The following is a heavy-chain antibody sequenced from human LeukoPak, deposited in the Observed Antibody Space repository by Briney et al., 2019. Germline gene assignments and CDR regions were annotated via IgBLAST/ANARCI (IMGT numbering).Heavy chain of an antibody. Sequence: GGSLRLSCAASGFAFSSYAMSWVRQAPGKGLEWVSTISGSGDNTYYADSVKGRFTISRDNSKNTLYLHMNSLRAEDTAVYYCAPAILGNWDYWGQGTLVTVSS. CDR3: APAILGNWDY. V-gene: IGHV3-23*01. J-gene: IGHJ4*02. CDR1: GFAFSSYA. D-gene: IGHD1-26*01. CDR2: ISGSGDNT.